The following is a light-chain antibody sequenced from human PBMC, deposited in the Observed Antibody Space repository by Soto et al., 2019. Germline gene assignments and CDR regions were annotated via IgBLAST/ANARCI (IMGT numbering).Light chain of an antibody. V-gene: IGKV1-12*01. CDR1: QSISSW. CDR3: QQANSFPIT. J-gene: IGKJ5*01. Sequence: IRMTQSASTLSASVGDRVTITCRASQSISSWLAWYQQKPGKAPKLLIYAASSLQSGVPSRFSGSGSGTDFTLTISSLQPEDFATYYCQQANSFPITFGQGTRLEVK. CDR2: AAS.